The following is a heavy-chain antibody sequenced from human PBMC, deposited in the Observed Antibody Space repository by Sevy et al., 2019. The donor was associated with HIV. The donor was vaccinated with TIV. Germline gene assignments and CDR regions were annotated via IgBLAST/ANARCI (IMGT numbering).Heavy chain of an antibody. V-gene: IGHV3-30*02. CDR3: AKEGWAISAFDI. Sequence: GGSLRLSCAASGFTFSSYGMHWVRQAPGKGLEWVAFIRYDGSNKYYADSVKGRFTISRDNSKNTLYLQMNSLRAEDTAVYYCAKEGWAISAFDIWGQRTMVTVSS. J-gene: IGHJ3*02. D-gene: IGHD2-2*02. CDR1: GFTFSSYG. CDR2: IRYDGSNK.